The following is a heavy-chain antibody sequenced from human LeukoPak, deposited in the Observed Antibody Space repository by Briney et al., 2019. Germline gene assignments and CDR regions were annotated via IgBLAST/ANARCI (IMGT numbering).Heavy chain of an antibody. J-gene: IGHJ4*02. CDR2: ILYEGSNK. V-gene: IGHV3-30*01. CDR3: ARGGVYSSGSYYLYYFDY. D-gene: IGHD6-19*01. Sequence: GGSLTLSCVASGFHFSIYAMLCLRHAPGKALEWVALILYEGSNKYYADSVKGPFTISRDNSKNTLYLQMNSLRAEDTAVYYCARGGVYSSGSYYLYYFDYWGQGTLVTVSS. CDR1: GFHFSIYA.